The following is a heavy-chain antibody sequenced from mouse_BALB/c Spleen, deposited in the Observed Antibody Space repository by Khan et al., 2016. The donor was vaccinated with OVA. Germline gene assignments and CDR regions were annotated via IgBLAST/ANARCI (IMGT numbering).Heavy chain of an antibody. D-gene: IGHD1-1*01. J-gene: IGHJ2*01. CDR2: INTYTGEP. Sequence: QIQLVQSGPELKKPGETVKISCKASGYTFTNYGMNWVKQSPGKGLKWMGWINTYTGEPTYIDAFKGRFAFSLETSASTAYLQINNLRNEDMATYFCARFRDYYTSSSYYFDSWGQGTTLTVSS. V-gene: IGHV9-1*02. CDR1: GYTFTNYG. CDR3: ARFRDYYTSSSYYFDS.